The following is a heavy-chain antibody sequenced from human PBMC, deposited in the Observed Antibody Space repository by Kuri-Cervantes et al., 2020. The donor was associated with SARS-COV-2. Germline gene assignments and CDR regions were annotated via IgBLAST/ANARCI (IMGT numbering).Heavy chain of an antibody. V-gene: IGHV1-46*01. J-gene: IGHJ5*01. CDR2: FIPGSSYT. CDR1: GHTFTNYY. Sequence: ASVKVSCKASGHTFTNYYFYWVRQAPGQGLEWVATFIPGSSYTHYAPRFQGRVTVTRDTSTGTVHMELGSLRSDDTAVYYCAIQSSNWYNSWGQGTLVTGSS. D-gene: IGHD6-13*01. CDR3: AIQSSNWYNS.